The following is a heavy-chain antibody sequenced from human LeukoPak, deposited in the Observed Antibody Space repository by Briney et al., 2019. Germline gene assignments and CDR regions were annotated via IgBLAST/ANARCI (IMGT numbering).Heavy chain of an antibody. CDR2: INSDGSST. Sequence: GGSLRLSCAASGFTFSSYWMHWVRQAPGKGLVWVSHINSDGSSTTYADSVKGRFTISRDNAKNTLYLQMNSLRAEDTAVYYCARDAGYCTSNRCYKDYWGQGTLVTVSS. D-gene: IGHD2-2*02. CDR1: GFTFSSYW. J-gene: IGHJ4*02. V-gene: IGHV3-74*03. CDR3: ARDAGYCTSNRCYKDY.